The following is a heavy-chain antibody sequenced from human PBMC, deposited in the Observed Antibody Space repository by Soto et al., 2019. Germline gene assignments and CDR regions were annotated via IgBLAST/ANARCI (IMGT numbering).Heavy chain of an antibody. CDR1: GFSLSTSGMC. Sequence: FGLTLVNPTQTLTLTCTFSGFSLSTSGMCVSWIRQPPGKALEWLALIDWDDDKYYSTSLKTRLTISKDTSKNQVVLTMTNMDPVDTATYYCARIVGSPPGLHPYYYYGMDVWGQGTTVTVSS. V-gene: IGHV2-70*01. D-gene: IGHD3-10*01. J-gene: IGHJ6*02. CDR2: IDWDDDK. CDR3: ARIVGSPPGLHPYYYYGMDV.